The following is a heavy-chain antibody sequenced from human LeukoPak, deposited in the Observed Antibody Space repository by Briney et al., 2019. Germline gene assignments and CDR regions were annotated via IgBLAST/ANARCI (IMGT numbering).Heavy chain of an antibody. CDR1: GGSFSGYY. D-gene: IGHD3-22*01. V-gene: IGHV4-34*01. CDR3: ARTAYDSSDFYRFDY. CDR2: INHSGST. J-gene: IGHJ4*02. Sequence: SETLSLTCAVYGGSFSGYYWSWIRQPPGKGLEWIGEINHSGSTNYNPSLKGRVTLSVDTSKNQFSLNLSSVTAADTAVYYCARTAYDSSDFYRFDYWGQGTLVTVSS.